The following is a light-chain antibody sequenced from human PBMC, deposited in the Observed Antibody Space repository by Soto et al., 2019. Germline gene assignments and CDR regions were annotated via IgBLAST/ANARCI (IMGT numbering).Light chain of an antibody. J-gene: IGKJ1*01. CDR1: QSISDT. CDR3: RQYNNWPWT. V-gene: IGKV3-15*01. Sequence: EIVMTQSPATLSLSPGGRATLSCRASQSISDTLAWYQQKPAHAPRLLIYGASTRAPAFPARFSGSGSGTDFTLTISSLQSEDFVVYYCRQYNNWPWTFGQGTKVDIK. CDR2: GAS.